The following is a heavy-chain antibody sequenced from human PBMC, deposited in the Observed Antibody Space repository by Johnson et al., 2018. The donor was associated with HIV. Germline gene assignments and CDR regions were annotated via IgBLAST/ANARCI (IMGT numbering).Heavy chain of an antibody. V-gene: IGHV3-23*04. CDR2: VTGTGGDT. Sequence: EVQLVESGGGLVQPGRSLRLSCAASGFTFDDYAMHWVRQAPGKGLEWVSGVTGTGGDTYYAESVKGRFTLSRDNSKNTLYLQMNSLRAEDTAVYYCAREWYGVRGVNDAFDIWGQGTMVTVSS. CDR1: GFTFDDYA. CDR3: AREWYGVRGVNDAFDI. D-gene: IGHD3-10*01. J-gene: IGHJ3*02.